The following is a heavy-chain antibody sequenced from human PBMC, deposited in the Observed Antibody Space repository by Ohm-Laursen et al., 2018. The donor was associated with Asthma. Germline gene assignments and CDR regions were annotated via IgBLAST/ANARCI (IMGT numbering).Heavy chain of an antibody. CDR3: ARDWEWEADPATNYGMDV. J-gene: IGHJ6*02. CDR1: GFTFSSYW. CDR2: IKQDGSEK. Sequence: GSLRLSCSASGFTFSSYWMSWVRQAPGKGLEWVANIKQDGSEKYYVDSVKGRFTISRDNAKNSLYLQMNSLRDEDTAVYYCARDWEWEADPATNYGMDVWGQGTTVTVSS. V-gene: IGHV3-7*01. D-gene: IGHD1-26*01.